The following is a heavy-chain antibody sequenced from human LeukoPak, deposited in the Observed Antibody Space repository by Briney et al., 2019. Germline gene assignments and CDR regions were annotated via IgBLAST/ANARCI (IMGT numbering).Heavy chain of an antibody. D-gene: IGHD5-24*01. CDR2: FHRGRI. Sequence: PSETLSLTCNVSGYPIGLDYYWVWIRQAPGRGLQWIGGFHRGRIQYNSALKSRVTISIDSSKNQFSLRMWPMTAADTAFYFCARAPSSYESGNGYPNLGWLDPWGQGALVTVSS. CDR1: GYPIGLDYY. CDR3: ARAPSSYESGNGYPNLGWLDP. V-gene: IGHV4-38-2*02. J-gene: IGHJ5*02.